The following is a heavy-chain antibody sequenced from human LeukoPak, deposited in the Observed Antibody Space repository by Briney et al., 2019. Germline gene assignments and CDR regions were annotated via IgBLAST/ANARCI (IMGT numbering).Heavy chain of an antibody. D-gene: IGHD6-13*01. CDR2: IKQDGSER. J-gene: IGHJ4*02. Sequence: SGGSLRLSCAAPGFTLSSYWMSGVRQAPGKGLEWVANIKQDGSERYYVDSVKGRFTISRDNAENSLYLQMNSLRAEDTAVYYCAREETAAAGIYWGQGTLVTVSS. V-gene: IGHV3-7*01. CDR1: GFTLSSYW. CDR3: AREETAAAGIY.